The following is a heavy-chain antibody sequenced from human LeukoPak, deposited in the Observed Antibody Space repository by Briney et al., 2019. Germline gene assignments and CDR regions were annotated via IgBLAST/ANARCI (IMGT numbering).Heavy chain of an antibody. Sequence: SETLSLTCTVSSGSLNNYYWSWLRQSPGKGREWTGYIYYRGSSNYNPSLKSRITMSVDTSKNQFSLKLNSVTAADTAVYYCARVQKDYYDSGAYHSAAAFDIWGQGTMVTVSS. CDR3: ARVQKDYYDSGAYHSAAAFDI. V-gene: IGHV4-59*01. D-gene: IGHD3-22*01. CDR2: IYYRGSS. CDR1: SGSLNNYY. J-gene: IGHJ3*02.